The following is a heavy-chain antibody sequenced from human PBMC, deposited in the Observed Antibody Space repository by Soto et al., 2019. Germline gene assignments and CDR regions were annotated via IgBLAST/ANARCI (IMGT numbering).Heavy chain of an antibody. Sequence: QVQLQESGPGLVKPSQTLSLTCTVSGGSISSGDYYWSWIRQPPGKGLEWIGYIYYSGSTYYNPSLKSRVTSLADTSNNPSALTLRSVAAADTAVYYCARESGELLRGGMDVWGQGTTVTVSS. CDR1: GGSISSGDYY. V-gene: IGHV4-30-4*01. D-gene: IGHD3-10*01. CDR3: ARESGELLRGGMDV. CDR2: IYYSGST. J-gene: IGHJ6*02.